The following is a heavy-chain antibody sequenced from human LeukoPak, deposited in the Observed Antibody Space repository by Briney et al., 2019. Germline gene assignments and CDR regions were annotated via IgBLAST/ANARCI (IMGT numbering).Heavy chain of an antibody. D-gene: IGHD4/OR15-4a*01. V-gene: IGHV4-31*03. J-gene: IGHJ3*02. CDR2: IYYSGST. CDR1: GGSISSGGYY. Sequence: PSETLSLTCTVSGGSISSGGYYWSWIRQHPGKGLEWIGYIYYSGSTYYNPSLKSRVTISVDTSKNQFSLKLSSVTAADTAVYYCARDKSGAGDDAFDIWGQGTMVTVSS. CDR3: ARDKSGAGDDAFDI.